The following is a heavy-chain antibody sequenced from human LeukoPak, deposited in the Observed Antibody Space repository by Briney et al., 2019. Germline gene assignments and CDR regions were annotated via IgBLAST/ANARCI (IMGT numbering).Heavy chain of an antibody. V-gene: IGHV3-15*01. CDR1: GFTFSNAW. D-gene: IGHD4-17*01. J-gene: IGHJ4*02. Sequence: GGSLRLSCAASGFTFSNAWMSWARQAPGKGLEWVGRIKSKTDGGTTDYAAPVKGRFTISRDDSKNTLYLQMNSLKTEDTAVYYCTTATTVTTTVDYWGQGTLVTVSS. CDR3: TTATTVTTTVDY. CDR2: IKSKTDGGTT.